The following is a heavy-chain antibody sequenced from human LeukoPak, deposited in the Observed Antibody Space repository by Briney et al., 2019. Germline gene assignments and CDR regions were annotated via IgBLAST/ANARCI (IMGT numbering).Heavy chain of an antibody. Sequence: GGSLRLSCTASGFVLSDYGMHWVRQAPGKGLEWVAFVRNDGSNEYYVGSVKGRFTISRDKSKDTLYLQMNSLRAEDTAVYSCAKESDSGYHSEGPKTWGLGTLVTVSS. CDR2: VRNDGSNE. J-gene: IGHJ5*02. CDR1: GFVLSDYG. CDR3: AKESDSGYHSEGPKT. D-gene: IGHD5-12*01. V-gene: IGHV3-30*02.